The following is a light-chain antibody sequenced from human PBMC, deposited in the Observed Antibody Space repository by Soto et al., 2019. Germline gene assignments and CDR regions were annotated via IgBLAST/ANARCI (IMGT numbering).Light chain of an antibody. J-gene: IGLJ1*01. V-gene: IGLV2-14*01. CDR1: SSDIGGYNY. CDR3: SSLRV. Sequence: QSVLTQPASVSGSPGQSITISCTGTSSDIGGYNYVSWYQHHPGKAPKLMIYEVSNRPSGVSNRFSGSKSGNTASLTISGLQAEDEADYYCSSLRVLGTGTKVTVL. CDR2: EVS.